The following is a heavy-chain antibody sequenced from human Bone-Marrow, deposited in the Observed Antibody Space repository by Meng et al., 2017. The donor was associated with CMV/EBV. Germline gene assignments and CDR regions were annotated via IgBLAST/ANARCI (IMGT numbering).Heavy chain of an antibody. D-gene: IGHD3-10*01. CDR3: ARGGGSVRGSGLDWIDP. V-gene: IGHV4-30-4*08. CDR1: GGSISSGDYY. Sequence: SETLSLTCTVSGGSISSGDYYWSWIRQPPGKGLEWIGYIYYSGSTYYSPSLKSRLIMSVDTSKNQFSLKLRSMTAADTAVYYCARGGGSVRGSGLDWIDPWGQGILVTVSS. J-gene: IGHJ5*02. CDR2: IYYSGST.